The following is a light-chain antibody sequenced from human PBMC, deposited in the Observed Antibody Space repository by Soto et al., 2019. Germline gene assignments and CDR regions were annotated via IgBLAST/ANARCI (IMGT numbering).Light chain of an antibody. CDR3: QQYNSYPWP. CDR1: QSISSW. Sequence: DIQMTQSPSTLSASVGDRVTITCRASQSISSWLAWYQQKPGKAPKLLIYKASSLESGVPSRFSGSGSGTEFTLTISSLQPDDFAPYYCQQYNSYPWPFGKGTKVEIK. J-gene: IGKJ1*01. CDR2: KAS. V-gene: IGKV1-5*03.